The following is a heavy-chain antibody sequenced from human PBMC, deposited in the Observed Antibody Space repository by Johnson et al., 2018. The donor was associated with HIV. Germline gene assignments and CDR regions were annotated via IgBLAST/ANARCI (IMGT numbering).Heavy chain of an antibody. CDR3: AKDLHDSRGYHPSAFDI. Sequence: LLVESGGVVVQPGGSLRLSCETSRFTFDDYAMHWVRQAPGKGLEWVSLINWNGGSTGYADSVKGRCIISRDNAKNSLYLQMNSLRAEDTALYYCAKDLHDSRGYHPSAFDIWGQGTMVTVSS. CDR2: INWNGGST. D-gene: IGHD3-22*01. CDR1: RFTFDDYA. J-gene: IGHJ3*02. V-gene: IGHV3-43D*04.